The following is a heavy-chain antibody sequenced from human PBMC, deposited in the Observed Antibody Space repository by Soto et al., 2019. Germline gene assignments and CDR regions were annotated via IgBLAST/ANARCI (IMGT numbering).Heavy chain of an antibody. CDR3: ARVDKGDWFDP. D-gene: IGHD1-26*01. V-gene: IGHV4-59*01. CDR1: GGSISSYY. CDR2: IYYSGST. Sequence: AETLSLTCTVSGGSISSYYWSWIRQPPGKGLEWIGYIYYSGSTNYNPSLKSRVTISVDTSKNQFSLKLSSVTAADTAVYYCARVDKGDWFDPWGQGTLVTVSS. J-gene: IGHJ5*02.